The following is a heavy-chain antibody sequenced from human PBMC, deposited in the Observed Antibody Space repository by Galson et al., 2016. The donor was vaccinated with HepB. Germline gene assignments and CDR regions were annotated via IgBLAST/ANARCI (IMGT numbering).Heavy chain of an antibody. D-gene: IGHD2-2*01. CDR2: ISWNSGSI. Sequence: SLRLSCAASGFTFENYAMHWVRRAPGKGLEWVSSISWNSGSIAYADSVRGRFTISRDNAKTALYLQMNSLRTEDTAFYYCAKDNLFCTSTSCYANGCFDPWGQGTLVTVSS. CDR1: GFTFENYA. J-gene: IGHJ5*02. CDR3: AKDNLFCTSTSCYANGCFDP. V-gene: IGHV3-9*01.